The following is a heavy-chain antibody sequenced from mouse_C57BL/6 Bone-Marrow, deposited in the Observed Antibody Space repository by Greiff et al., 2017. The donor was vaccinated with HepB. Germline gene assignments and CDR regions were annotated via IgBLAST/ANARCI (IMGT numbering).Heavy chain of an antibody. J-gene: IGHJ4*01. CDR2: IRNKANNHAT. D-gene: IGHD2-3*01. CDR1: GFTFSDDW. Sequence: EVQRVESGGGLVQPGGSMKLSCAASGFTFSDDWMDWVRQSPEKGLEWVAEIRNKANNHATYYAESVKGRFTISRDDSKSSVYLQMNSLRAEDTGIYYCKWLLRGDAMDYWGQGTSVTVSS. CDR3: KWLLRGDAMDY. V-gene: IGHV6-6*01.